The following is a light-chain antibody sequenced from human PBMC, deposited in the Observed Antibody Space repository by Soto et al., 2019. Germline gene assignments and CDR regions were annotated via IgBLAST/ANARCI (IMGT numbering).Light chain of an antibody. CDR1: ETIRGL. J-gene: IGKJ5*01. V-gene: IGKV3-11*01. Sequence: EIVLTQSPATLSLSPGERAPLSCRASETIRGLLAWYQQRPGQPPRLLIYDTSNRATGIPARFSGSGSGTDFTLTISSLEAEDSAVYYCQQRSNWPSITFGQGTRLEIK. CDR2: DTS. CDR3: QQRSNWPSIT.